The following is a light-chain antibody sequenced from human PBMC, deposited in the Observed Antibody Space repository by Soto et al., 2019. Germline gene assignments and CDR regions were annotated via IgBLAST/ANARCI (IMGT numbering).Light chain of an antibody. J-gene: IGKJ4*01. V-gene: IGKV1-39*01. Sequence: DIQMTQSPSSLSASVGDRVTITCRASQSIARYLNWYQQQAGKAPKLLIYAASSLQSGVPPRFSGSGSGTDFTLTISSLQPEDFATYYCQQSNSVPLTFGGGTKVEIK. CDR1: QSIARY. CDR2: AAS. CDR3: QQSNSVPLT.